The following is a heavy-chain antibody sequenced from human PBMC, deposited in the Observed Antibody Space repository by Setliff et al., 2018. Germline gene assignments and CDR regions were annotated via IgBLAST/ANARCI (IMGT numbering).Heavy chain of an antibody. CDR3: ASATGY. CDR1: GFTFNTFW. CDR2: INPGGSEE. V-gene: IGHV3-7*01. Sequence: PGVSLRLSCAASGFTFNTFWMTWVRQAPGKGLEWVANINPGGSEEYYLDSVKGRFTISRDNAKTSLYLLMNSLRADDTAVYFCASATGYWGQGILVTVSS. J-gene: IGHJ4*02.